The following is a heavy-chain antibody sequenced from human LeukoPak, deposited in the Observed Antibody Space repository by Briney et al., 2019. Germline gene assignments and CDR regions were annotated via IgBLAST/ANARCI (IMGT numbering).Heavy chain of an antibody. V-gene: IGHV3-7*01. D-gene: IGHD6-13*01. CDR3: ARGASSWYSTSPNFDY. J-gene: IGHJ4*02. CDR2: IKQGGSEK. Sequence: GRSLRLSCAASGFTFSTYWMSWVRQAPGKGLEWVANIKQGGSEKYYVDSVKGRFTISRDNAKNSLYLQMNSLRAEDTAVYFCARGASSWYSTSPNFDYWGQGTLVTVSS. CDR1: GFTFSTYW.